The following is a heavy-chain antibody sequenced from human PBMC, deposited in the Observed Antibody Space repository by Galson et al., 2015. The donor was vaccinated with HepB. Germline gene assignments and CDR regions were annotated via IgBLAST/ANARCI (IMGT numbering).Heavy chain of an antibody. V-gene: IGHV1-69*10. CDR2: IIPMFGIV. CDR1: GGTFSSYA. J-gene: IGHJ4*02. D-gene: IGHD3-22*01. Sequence: SVKVSCKASGGTFSSYAISWVRQAPGQGLEWMGGIIPMFGIVNYAQKFQGRVTIIADNPTSTAYMELSSLRSEDTAVYYCARGSYYHDSALPDYWGQGTLVTVSS. CDR3: ARGSYYHDSALPDY.